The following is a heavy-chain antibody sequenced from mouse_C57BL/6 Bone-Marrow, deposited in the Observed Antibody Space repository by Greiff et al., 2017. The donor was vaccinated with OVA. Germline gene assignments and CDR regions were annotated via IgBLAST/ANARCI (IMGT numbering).Heavy chain of an antibody. CDR2: ISSGGDYI. CDR3: TREGGGIAY. Sequence: EVKVVESGEGLVKPGGSLKLSCAASGFTFSSYAMSWVRQTPEKRLEWVAYISSGGDYIYYADTVKGRFTISRDNARNTLYLQMSSLKSEDTAMYYCTREGGGIAYWGQGTLVTVSA. J-gene: IGHJ3*01. V-gene: IGHV5-9-1*02. CDR1: GFTFSSYA.